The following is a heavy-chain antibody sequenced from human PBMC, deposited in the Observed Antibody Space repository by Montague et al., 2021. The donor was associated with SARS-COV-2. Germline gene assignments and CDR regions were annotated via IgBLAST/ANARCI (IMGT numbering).Heavy chain of an antibody. CDR2: IDWDDEK. D-gene: IGHD3-10*01. CDR1: GFSLSTSGMC. CDR3: ARINNGSGMGFDY. J-gene: IGHJ4*02. Sequence: PPLVKPTQTLTLTCTFSGFSLSTSGMCVSWIRQPPGKALEWLARIDWDDEKYYSTSLKTRLTISKDTSKNQVVLTMTNMDPVDTATYYCARINNGSGMGFDYWGQGTLVTVSS. V-gene: IGHV2-70*11.